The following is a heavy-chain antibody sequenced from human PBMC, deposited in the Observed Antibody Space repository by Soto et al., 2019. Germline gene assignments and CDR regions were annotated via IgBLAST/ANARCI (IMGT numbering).Heavy chain of an antibody. CDR3: ARDTAMEYYYYYYGMDV. CDR2: ISYDGSNK. V-gene: IGHV3-30*03. J-gene: IGHJ6*02. CDR1: GLTFSNYG. D-gene: IGHD5-18*01. Sequence: PGGSLRLSCAASGLTFSNYGMHWVRQAPGKGLEWVAVISYDGSNKYYADSVKGRFTISRDNSKNTLYLQMNSLRAEDTAVYYCARDTAMEYYYYYYGMDVWGQGTTVTVSS.